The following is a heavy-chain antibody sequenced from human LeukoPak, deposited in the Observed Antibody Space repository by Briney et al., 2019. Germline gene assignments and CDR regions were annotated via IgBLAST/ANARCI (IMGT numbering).Heavy chain of an antibody. CDR2: ISYDGSNK. J-gene: IGHJ3*02. CDR3: ARDPMETGAFDI. CDR1: GFTFSSYA. D-gene: IGHD3-10*01. V-gene: IGHV3-30-3*01. Sequence: GGSLRLSCAASGFTFSSYAMHWVRQAPGRGLEWVAVISYDGSNKYYADSVKGRFTISRDNSKNTLYLQMNSLRAEDTAVYYCARDPMETGAFDIWGQGTMVTVYS.